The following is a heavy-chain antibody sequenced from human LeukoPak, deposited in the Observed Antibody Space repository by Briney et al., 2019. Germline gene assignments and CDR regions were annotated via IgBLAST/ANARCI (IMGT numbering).Heavy chain of an antibody. V-gene: IGHV4-34*08. CDR2: INHSGTP. CDR3: GRVRGCNVHNCLLGGWFGP. CDR1: SGTYSDYS. J-gene: IGHJ5*02. D-gene: IGHD3-10*02. Sequence: SENLSLTCAGYSGTYSDYSWTWNRPPPEKGLEWLGEINHSGTPNYNPSLDSLVTISVDTSKRQFTVRPTSATAADVAFYCSGRVRGCNVHNCLLGGWFGPWGQGTLVSVSS.